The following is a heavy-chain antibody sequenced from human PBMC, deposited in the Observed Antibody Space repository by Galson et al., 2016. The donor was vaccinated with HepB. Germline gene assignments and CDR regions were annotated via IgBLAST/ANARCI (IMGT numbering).Heavy chain of an antibody. V-gene: IGHV4-39*01. CDR2: AYYSGST. D-gene: IGHD2-2*01. Sequence: LRLSCAASGFTFSSYSMNWVRQSPGKGLEWIGSAYYSGSTHYNPSLKSRVSISVDTSKNQFSLKLNSVTAADAAVYYCARRIVSVPAAIDYWGQGTLVTVSS. CDR3: ARRIVSVPAAIDY. CDR1: GFTFSSYSMN. J-gene: IGHJ4*02.